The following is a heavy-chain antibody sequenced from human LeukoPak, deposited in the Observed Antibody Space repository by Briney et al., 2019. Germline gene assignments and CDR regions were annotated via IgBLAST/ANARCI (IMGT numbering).Heavy chain of an antibody. CDR2: ISYDGSNK. CDR1: GFTFSSYG. V-gene: IGHV3-30*18. CDR3: AKDQVYVVPAAIYYYYGMDV. Sequence: PGGSLRLSCAASGFTFSSYGMHWVRQAPGKGLEWVAAISYDGSNKYYADSVKGRFTISRDNSKNTLYLQMNSLRAEDTAVYYCAKDQVYVVPAAIYYYYGMDVWGQGTTVTVSS. D-gene: IGHD2-2*01. J-gene: IGHJ6*02.